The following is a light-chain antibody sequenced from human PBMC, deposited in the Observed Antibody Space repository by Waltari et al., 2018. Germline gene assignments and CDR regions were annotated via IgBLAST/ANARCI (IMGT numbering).Light chain of an antibody. Sequence: QSALTQPASVSGSPGQSITISCPGTRSDVGGYNYVSWYQQHPGKAPKLIIFDVSDRPSGVSNRFSGSKSGNTASLTISGLQAEDEADYYCSSYIGSSTLELFGGGTSLTVL. J-gene: IGLJ2*01. V-gene: IGLV2-14*03. CDR1: RSDVGGYNY. CDR2: DVS. CDR3: SSYIGSSTLEL.